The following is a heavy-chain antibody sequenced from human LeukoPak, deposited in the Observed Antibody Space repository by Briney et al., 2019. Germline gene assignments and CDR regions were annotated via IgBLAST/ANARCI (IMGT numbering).Heavy chain of an antibody. CDR1: GYTFTSYA. CDR2: IIPIFGTA. V-gene: IGHV1-69*13. J-gene: IGHJ6*02. Sequence: GASVKVSCKASGYTFTSYAISWVRQAPGQELEWMGGIIPIFGTANYAQKFQGRVTITADESTSTAYMELSSLRSEDTAVYYCARDALAARPDYYYGMDVWGQGTTVTVSS. CDR3: ARDALAARPDYYYGMDV. D-gene: IGHD6-6*01.